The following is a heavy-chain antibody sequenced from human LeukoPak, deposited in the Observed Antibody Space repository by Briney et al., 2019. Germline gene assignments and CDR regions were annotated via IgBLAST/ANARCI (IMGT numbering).Heavy chain of an antibody. D-gene: IGHD3-3*01. Sequence: PSETLSLTCTVSGGSISSSSYYWGWIRQPPGKGLEWIGSIYYSGSTYYNPSLKSRVTISVDTSKNQFSLKLSSVTAADTAVYYCARGTTIFGYAFDIWGQGTMVTVSS. V-gene: IGHV4-39*01. CDR2: IYYSGST. CDR3: ARGTTIFGYAFDI. J-gene: IGHJ3*02. CDR1: GGSISSSSYY.